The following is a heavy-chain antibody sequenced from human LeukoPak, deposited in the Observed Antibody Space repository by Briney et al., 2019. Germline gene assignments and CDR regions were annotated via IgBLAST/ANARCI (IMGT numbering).Heavy chain of an antibody. J-gene: IGHJ4*02. D-gene: IGHD6-6*01. V-gene: IGHV3-9*03. CDR2: ISWNSGSI. CDR1: GFTFDDYA. CDR3: AKDLEYSSSSGFDY. Sequence: PGGSLRLSCAASGFTFDDYAMHWVRQAPGKGLEWVSGISWNSGSIGYAYSVKGRFTISRDNAKNSLYLQMNSLRAEDMALYYCAKDLEYSSSSGFDYWGQGTLVTVSS.